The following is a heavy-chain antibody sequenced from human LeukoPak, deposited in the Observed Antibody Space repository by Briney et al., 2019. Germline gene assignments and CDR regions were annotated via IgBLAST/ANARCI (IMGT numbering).Heavy chain of an antibody. CDR3: ATSQTTSGRYGNAFDI. CDR2: IKQDGGEK. V-gene: IGHV3-7*01. J-gene: IGHJ3*02. CDR1: GFTLSTFW. D-gene: IGHD6-19*01. Sequence: GGSLRLSCAASGFTLSTFWMSWVRQAPGKGLEWVANIKQDGGEKYHVDSVKGRFTTSRDNAKNSLYLQMNSLRVEDTAVYYCATSQTTSGRYGNAFDIWGQGMMVIVSS.